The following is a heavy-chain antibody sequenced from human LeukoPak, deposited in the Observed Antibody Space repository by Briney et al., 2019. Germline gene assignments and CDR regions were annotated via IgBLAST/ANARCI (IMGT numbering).Heavy chain of an antibody. CDR3: ARLGPDTAMVIFDY. CDR1: GGSISSGGYY. CDR2: IYYSGST. D-gene: IGHD5-18*01. Sequence: SETLSLTCTVSGGSISSGGYYWSWIRQHPGKGLEWIGYIYYSGSTYYNPSLKSRVTISVDTSKNQFSLKLSSVTAADTAVYYCARLGPDTAMVIFDYWGQGTLVTVSS. V-gene: IGHV4-31*03. J-gene: IGHJ4*02.